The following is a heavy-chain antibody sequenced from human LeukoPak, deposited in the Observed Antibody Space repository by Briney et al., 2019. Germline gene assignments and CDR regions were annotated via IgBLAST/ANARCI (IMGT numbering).Heavy chain of an antibody. D-gene: IGHD3-16*02. CDR1: GYSISSGYY. CDR3: ARAAKYYDYAWGSYRSYYFDY. J-gene: IGHJ4*02. Sequence: PSETLSLTCTVSGYSISSGYYWGWIRQPPGKGLEWIGYIYYSGSTNYNPSLKSRVTISVDTSKNQFSLKLSSVTAADTAVYYCARAAKYYDYAWGSYRSYYFDYWGQGTLVTVSS. CDR2: IYYSGST. V-gene: IGHV4-61*01.